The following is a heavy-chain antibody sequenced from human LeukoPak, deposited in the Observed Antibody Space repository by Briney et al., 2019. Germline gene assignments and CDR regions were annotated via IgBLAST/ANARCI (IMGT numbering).Heavy chain of an antibody. V-gene: IGHV4-38-2*02. CDR2: IYHSGST. D-gene: IGHD5-24*01. CDR3: ARDLFGDGYNPGFDY. CDR1: GYSISSGYY. J-gene: IGHJ4*02. Sequence: SETLSLTCTVSGYSISSGYYWGWIRQPPGKGLEWIGNIYHSGSTYYNPSLKSRVTISLDTSKNQFSLKLNSVVAADTAVYYCARDLFGDGYNPGFDYWGQGTLVTVSS.